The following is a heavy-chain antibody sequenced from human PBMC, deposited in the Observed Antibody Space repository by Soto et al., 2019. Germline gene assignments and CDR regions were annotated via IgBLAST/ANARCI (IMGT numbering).Heavy chain of an antibody. J-gene: IGHJ4*02. CDR2: IYNSGST. D-gene: IGHD2-15*01. CDR3: ARGGGSPDY. CDR1: GGSISSHY. V-gene: IGHV4-59*11. Sequence: QVQLQESGPGLVKPSETLSLTCTVSGGSISSHYWSWIRQPPGMGLEYIGYIYNSGSTNYNPSLKSRVTISVDTSKNPFSLKLSAVTAADTAVYFCARGGGSPDYWGQGTLVTVSS.